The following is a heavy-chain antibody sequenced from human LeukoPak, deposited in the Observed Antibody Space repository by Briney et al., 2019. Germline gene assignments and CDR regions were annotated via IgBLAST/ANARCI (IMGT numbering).Heavy chain of an antibody. J-gene: IGHJ3*02. CDR3: ARDPYSSSSGDAFDI. D-gene: IGHD6-6*01. Sequence: PSETLSLTCTVSGGSISNYYWSWLRQPPGKGLEWIGYIYYSGSTNYNPSLKSRVTISLDTSKNQFSLKLSSVTAADTAMYYCARDPYSSSSGDAFDIWGQGTMVTVSS. V-gene: IGHV4-59*01. CDR2: IYYSGST. CDR1: GGSISNYY.